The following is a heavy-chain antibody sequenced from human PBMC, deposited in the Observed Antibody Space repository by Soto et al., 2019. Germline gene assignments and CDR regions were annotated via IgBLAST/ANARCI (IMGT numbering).Heavy chain of an antibody. Sequence: GGSLRLSCAAFGFTFSSYAMSWVRQAPGKGLEWVSAISGSGGSTYYADSVKGRFTISRDNSKDTLYLQMNSLRAEDTAVYYCARSSGWPYYYYGMDVWGQGTTVTVSS. CDR1: GFTFSSYA. D-gene: IGHD6-19*01. CDR3: ARSSGWPYYYYGMDV. V-gene: IGHV3-23*01. CDR2: ISGSGGST. J-gene: IGHJ6*02.